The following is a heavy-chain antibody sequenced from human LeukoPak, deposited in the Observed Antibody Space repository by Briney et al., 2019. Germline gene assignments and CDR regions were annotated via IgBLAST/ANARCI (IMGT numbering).Heavy chain of an antibody. J-gene: IGHJ4*02. CDR2: ISSSGSTI. Sequence: GGSLRLSCAASGFTFSSYEMNWVRQAPGKGLEWVSYISSSGSTIYYADSVKGRFTVSRDNAKNSLYLQMNSLRVEDTGTYYCIRGSSSYWGQGTLVTV. V-gene: IGHV3-48*03. D-gene: IGHD3-10*01. CDR1: GFTFSSYE. CDR3: IRGSSSY.